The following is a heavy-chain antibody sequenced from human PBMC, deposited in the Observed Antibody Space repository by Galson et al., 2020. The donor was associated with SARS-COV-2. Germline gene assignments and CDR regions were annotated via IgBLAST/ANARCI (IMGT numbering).Heavy chain of an antibody. D-gene: IGHD5-12*01. CDR2: IDWDDDK. CDR1: GFSLSTSGMC. V-gene: IGHV2-70*01. Sequence: SGPTLVKPTQTLTLTCTFSGFSLSTSGMCVSWIRQPPGKALEWLALIDWDDDKYYSTSLKTRLTISKDTSKNQVVLTMTNMDPVDTATYYCARIPVDIVAVGQYYYYGMDVWGQGTTVTVSS. CDR3: ARIPVDIVAVGQYYYYGMDV. J-gene: IGHJ6*02.